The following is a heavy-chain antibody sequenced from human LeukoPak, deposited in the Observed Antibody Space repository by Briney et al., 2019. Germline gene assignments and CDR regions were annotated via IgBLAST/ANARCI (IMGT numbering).Heavy chain of an antibody. CDR2: MKREGSEK. V-gene: IGHV3-7*01. CDR1: GFTFSSYW. J-gene: IGHJ4*02. CDR3: ARDKEAAVDFWSGYYPL. Sequence: GGSLRLSCAACGFTFSSYWMSWVRQAPGKGLEWVANMKREGSEKYYGDSVKGRSTISSDNAKNSLYLQMNNLRAEDTAVYYCARDKEAAVDFWSGYYPLWGQGTLVTVSS. D-gene: IGHD3-3*01.